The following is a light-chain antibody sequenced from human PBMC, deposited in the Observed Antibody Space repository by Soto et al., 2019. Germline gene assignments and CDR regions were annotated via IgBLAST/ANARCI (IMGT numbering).Light chain of an antibody. CDR3: QQFGSSIT. CDR1: QSLDSYY. Sequence: EIVLTQSPCALALSPGERATLSCGASQSLDSYYSAWYQQKPGHAPRLLIYGASNRATGIPDRLSGSGSGTYFSLTISRLEPEYFAVYYCQQFGSSITFGQGTRLEIK. J-gene: IGKJ5*01. CDR2: GAS. V-gene: IGKV3-20*01.